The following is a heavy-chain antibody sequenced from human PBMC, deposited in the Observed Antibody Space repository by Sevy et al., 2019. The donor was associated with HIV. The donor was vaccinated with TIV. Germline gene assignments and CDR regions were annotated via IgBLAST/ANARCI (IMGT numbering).Heavy chain of an antibody. CDR1: GYNFRSYN. V-gene: IGHV7-4-1*02. CDR3: ARVLGPFDY. J-gene: IGHJ4*02. CDR2: INTNTGNP. Sequence: ASVKVSCKASGYNFRSYNMNWMRQAPGQGLEWMGWINTNTGNPTYVQGFTGRFVFSLDTSVSTAYLEISSLKAEDTAVYYCARVLGPFDYWGQGTRVTVSS. D-gene: IGHD3-16*01.